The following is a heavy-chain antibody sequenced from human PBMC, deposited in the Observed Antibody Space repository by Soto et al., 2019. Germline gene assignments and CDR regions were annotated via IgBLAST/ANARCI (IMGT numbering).Heavy chain of an antibody. CDR1: GFTFSDYY. CDR2: ISSSGSTI. Sequence: GGSLRLSCAASGFTFSDYYMSWIRQAPGKGLEWVSYISSSGSTIYYADSVKGRLTISRDNAKNSLYLQMNSLRAEDTAVYYCARDRGYSGYDQTGGYYYYYYMDVWGKGTTVTVSS. V-gene: IGHV3-11*01. J-gene: IGHJ6*03. CDR3: ARDRGYSGYDQTGGYYYYYYMDV. D-gene: IGHD5-12*01.